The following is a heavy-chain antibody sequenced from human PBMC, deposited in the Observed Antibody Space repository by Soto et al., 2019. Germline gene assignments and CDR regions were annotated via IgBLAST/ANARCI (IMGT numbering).Heavy chain of an antibody. J-gene: IGHJ5*02. D-gene: IGHD6-13*01. CDR2: IKPDGSEK. Sequence: PGGSLRLSCAAAGFTFSSYWMSWVRQAPGKGLEWVANIKPDGSEKWYVNSVKGRFTISRDNAKNSLYLQMNSLRAEDTAVYYCARHPERIAEIGWFDPWGQGTLVTVSS. V-gene: IGHV3-7*02. CDR3: ARHPERIAEIGWFDP. CDR1: GFTFSSYW.